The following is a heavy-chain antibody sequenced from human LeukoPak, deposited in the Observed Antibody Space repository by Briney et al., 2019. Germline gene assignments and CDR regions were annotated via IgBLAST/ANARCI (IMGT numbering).Heavy chain of an antibody. J-gene: IGHJ4*02. D-gene: IGHD6-13*01. CDR2: MSFDGINK. CDR1: GFTFSSYS. V-gene: IGHV3-30-3*01. CDR3: ARELASSRLGFDY. Sequence: PGGCLRLSCAASGFTFSSYSVHWVRQAPGKGLEWVAVMSFDGINKYYADYVKDRFTISRDNSKNTLELQLNSLRAEDTAVYYCARELASSRLGFDYWGQGTLVTVSS.